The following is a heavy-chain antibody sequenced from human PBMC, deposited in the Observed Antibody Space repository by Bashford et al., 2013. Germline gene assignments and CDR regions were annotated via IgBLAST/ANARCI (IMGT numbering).Heavy chain of an antibody. J-gene: IGHJ5*02. V-gene: IGHV4-30-4*01. CDR3: ARSGWQWLLNWFDP. Sequence: SETLSLTCSVSNASIVSGDYYWSWIRQPPRKGLESIGYIFDSGTTFSNPSLKGRLSMSMDTSKNLFSLKLSSVTAADTAVYYCARSGWQWLLNWFDPWGQGMLVTVSS. CDR1: NASIVSGDYY. D-gene: IGHD6-19*01. CDR2: IFDSGTT.